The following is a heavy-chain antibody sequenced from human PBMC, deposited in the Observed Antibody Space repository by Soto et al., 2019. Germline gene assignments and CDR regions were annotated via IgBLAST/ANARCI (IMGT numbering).Heavy chain of an antibody. V-gene: IGHV3-23*01. CDR3: AKDPYCTNGVCYDGDYVFY. D-gene: IGHD2-8*01. CDR1: GFTLSTSA. CDR2: MSDSGGTT. Sequence: EVQLLESGGGSVQPGGSLRLSCAASGFTLSTSAMSWVRQAPGKGLEWVSVMSDSGGTTYYADSVKGRFTISRDNSKNTLYLQMNSLRAEDTAVYYCAKDPYCTNGVCYDGDYVFYWGQGTLVTVSS. J-gene: IGHJ4*02.